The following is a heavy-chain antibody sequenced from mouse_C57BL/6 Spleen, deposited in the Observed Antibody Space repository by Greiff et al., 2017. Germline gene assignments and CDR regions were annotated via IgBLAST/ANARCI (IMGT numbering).Heavy chain of an antibody. J-gene: IGHJ4*01. CDR2: IHPNSGST. Sequence: QVQLKQPGAELVKPGASVKLSCKASGYTFTSYWMHWVKQRPGQGLEWIGMIHPNSGSTNYNEKFKSKATLTVDKSSSTAYMQLSSLTSEDSAVYYCARSPYYYGSTGAMDYWGQGTSVTVSS. V-gene: IGHV1-64*01. CDR1: GYTFTSYW. CDR3: ARSPYYYGSTGAMDY. D-gene: IGHD1-1*01.